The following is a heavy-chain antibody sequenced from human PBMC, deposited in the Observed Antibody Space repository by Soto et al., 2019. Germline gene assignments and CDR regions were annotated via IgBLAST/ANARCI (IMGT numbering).Heavy chain of an antibody. CDR1: GGTFSSYT. Sequence: QVQLVQSGAEVKKPGSSVKVSCKASGGTFSSYTISWVRQAPGQGLEWMGRIIPILGIANYAQKFQGRVTITEDKSTSTAYMELSSLRSEDTAVYYCARVSGSGDGAGYWGQGTLVTVSS. V-gene: IGHV1-69*02. CDR2: IIPILGIA. D-gene: IGHD1-26*01. J-gene: IGHJ4*02. CDR3: ARVSGSGDGAGY.